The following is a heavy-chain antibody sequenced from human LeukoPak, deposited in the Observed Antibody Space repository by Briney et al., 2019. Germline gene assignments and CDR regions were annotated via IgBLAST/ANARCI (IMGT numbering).Heavy chain of an antibody. Sequence: PSETLSLTCTVPGGSISGFYWSWIRQPPGKGLEWIGNIYYSGSTNYNPSLKSRVTISVDTSKNQFSLKLSSVTAADTAVYYCARHFDYWGQGTLVTVSS. CDR1: GGSISGFY. CDR3: ARHFDY. J-gene: IGHJ4*02. V-gene: IGHV4-59*08. CDR2: IYYSGST.